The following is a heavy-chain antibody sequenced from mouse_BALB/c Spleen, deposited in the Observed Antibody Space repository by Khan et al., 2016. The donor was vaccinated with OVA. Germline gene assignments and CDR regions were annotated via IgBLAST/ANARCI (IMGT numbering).Heavy chain of an antibody. D-gene: IGHD4-1*01. CDR1: GFTFSSYS. CDR2: ISSVGDYT. CDR3: ASHLTGSFVY. Sequence: EVELVESGGDLVKPGGSLKLSCAASGFTFSSYSMSWVRQTPDKRLEWVTTISSVGDYTYYPDSVKGRFTISRDNAKNTLYLQMSSLTSEDTAMNCCASHLTGSFVYWGQGTLVTVSA. J-gene: IGHJ3*01. V-gene: IGHV5-6*01.